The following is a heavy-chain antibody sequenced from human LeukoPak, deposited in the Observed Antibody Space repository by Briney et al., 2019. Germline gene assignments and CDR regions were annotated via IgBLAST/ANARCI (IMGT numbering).Heavy chain of an antibody. CDR3: ARSFIAVADDAFDI. CDR1: GGSISSYY. D-gene: IGHD6-19*01. V-gene: IGHV4-4*09. Sequence: SETLSLTCTVSGGSISSYYWSWIRQPPGKGLEWIGYIYTSGSTNYNPSLKSRVTISVDTSKNQFPLKLSSVTAADTAVYYCARSFIAVADDAFDIWGQGTMVTVSS. J-gene: IGHJ3*02. CDR2: IYTSGST.